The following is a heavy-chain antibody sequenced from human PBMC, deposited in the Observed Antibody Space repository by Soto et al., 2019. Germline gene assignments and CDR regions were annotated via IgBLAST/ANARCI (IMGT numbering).Heavy chain of an antibody. CDR1: GGTFSSYS. J-gene: IGHJ4*02. D-gene: IGHD1-26*01. Sequence: QVQLVQSGAEVKKPGSSVKVSCKASGGTFSSYSITWVRQAPGQGLEWMGGFVPLVGTANYAQKFQGRLTITAGESASTAYMDLSSLRSDYTAIYYCAIGSTYSGEFEFWGQGSLVTVSS. V-gene: IGHV1-69*01. CDR3: AIGSTYSGEFEF. CDR2: FVPLVGTA.